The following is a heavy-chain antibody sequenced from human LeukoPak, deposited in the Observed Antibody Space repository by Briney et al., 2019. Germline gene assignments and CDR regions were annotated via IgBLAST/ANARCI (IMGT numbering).Heavy chain of an antibody. CDR2: ISSSGYTI. D-gene: IGHD2-15*01. V-gene: IGHV3-48*03. CDR3: ARAPRYCSGGSCFIHGSDY. J-gene: IGHJ4*02. Sequence: GGTLRLSCAASGFTFSSYEMNWVRQAPGKGLEWVSYISSSGYTIYYADSVKGRFTISRDNAKNSLFLQMNSLRAEDTAVYYCARAPRYCSGGSCFIHGSDYWGQGTLVTVSS. CDR1: GFTFSSYE.